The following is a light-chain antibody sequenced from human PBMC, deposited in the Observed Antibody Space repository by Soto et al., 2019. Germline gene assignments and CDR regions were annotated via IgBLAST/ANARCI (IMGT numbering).Light chain of an antibody. V-gene: IGKV1-17*01. CDR3: LQHNSYPLT. CDR1: QRITTY. CDR2: TSG. Sequence: IQMTQSPSSLSASVGDRVTITCRASQRITTYLNWYQQKPGEAPKLLISTSGTLQRGVPSRFSGSGSGTEFTLTINSLQPEDFATYYCLQHNSYPLTFGGGTKVEIK. J-gene: IGKJ4*01.